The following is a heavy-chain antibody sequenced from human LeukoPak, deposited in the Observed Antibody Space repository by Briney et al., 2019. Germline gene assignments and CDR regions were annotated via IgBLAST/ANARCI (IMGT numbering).Heavy chain of an antibody. CDR2: ISAYNGNT. J-gene: IGHJ4*02. Sequence: GASVKVSCKASGYTFTGYYMHWVRQAPGQGLEWMGWISAYNGNTNYAQKLQGRVTLTTDTSTNTAYMELKSLRSDDTAVYYCARDQGGGWYQGGFDYWGQGTLVTVSS. D-gene: IGHD6-19*01. CDR1: GYTFTGYY. CDR3: ARDQGGGWYQGGFDY. V-gene: IGHV1-18*04.